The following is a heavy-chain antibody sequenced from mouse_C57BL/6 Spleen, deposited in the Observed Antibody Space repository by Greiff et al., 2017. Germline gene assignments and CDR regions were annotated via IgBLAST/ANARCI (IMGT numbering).Heavy chain of an antibody. D-gene: IGHD5-5*01. CDR3: TSDYQAWFAD. CDR2: IYPGNSDT. J-gene: IGHJ3*01. Sequence: EVQLQQSGTVLARPGASVKMSCKASGYTFTSYWMHWVKQRPGQGLEWIGAIYPGNSDTSYNQKFKGKAKLTAVTSSSTAYMDLSSLTNEDSAVYYCTSDYQAWFADWGQGTLVTVSA. CDR1: GYTFTSYW. V-gene: IGHV1-5*01.